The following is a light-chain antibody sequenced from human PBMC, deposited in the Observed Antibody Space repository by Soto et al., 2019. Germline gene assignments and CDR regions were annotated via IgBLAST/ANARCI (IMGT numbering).Light chain of an antibody. CDR1: SSDVGSYNL. J-gene: IGLJ3*02. CDR2: DVS. CDR3: CSYAGSSTWV. Sequence: QSALTQPASVSGSPGQSITISCTGTSSDVGSYNLVSWYQQHPGKAPKLMIYDVSKRPSGVSNRFSDSKSGNTASLTISGLPAEDEADYYCCSYAGSSTWVFGGGTKLTVL. V-gene: IGLV2-23*02.